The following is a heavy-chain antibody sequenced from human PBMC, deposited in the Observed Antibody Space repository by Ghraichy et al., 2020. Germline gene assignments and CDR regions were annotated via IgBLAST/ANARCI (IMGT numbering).Heavy chain of an antibody. Sequence: ESLNISCAVNGGSFSGNYWSWIRQPPGKGLEWIGEINQSGISNYNPSLKSRVTISVDTSKNQFSLRLTSVTAADTAVYYCARHPRHYYYFVLDVWGPGTTVTVSS. CDR1: GGSFSGNY. CDR2: INQSGIS. V-gene: IGHV4-34*01. J-gene: IGHJ6*02. CDR3: ARHPRHYYYFVLDV.